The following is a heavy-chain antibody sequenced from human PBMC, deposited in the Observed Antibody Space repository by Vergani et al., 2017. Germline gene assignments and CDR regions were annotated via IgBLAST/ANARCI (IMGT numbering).Heavy chain of an antibody. J-gene: IGHJ6*02. V-gene: IGHV3-9*01. CDR2: ISWNSGSI. CDR1: GFTFDDYA. Sequence: EVQLVESGGGLVQPGRSLRLSCAASGFTFDDYAMHWVRQAPGKGLEWVSGISWNSGSIGYADSVKGRFTISRDNAKNSLYLQMNSLRAEDTALYYCARDQRYYYGMDVWGQGTTVTVSS. CDR3: ARDQRYYYGMDV. D-gene: IGHD6-25*01.